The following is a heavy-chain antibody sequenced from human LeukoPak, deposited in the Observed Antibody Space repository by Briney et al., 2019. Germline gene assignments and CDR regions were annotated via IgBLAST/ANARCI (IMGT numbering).Heavy chain of an antibody. CDR3: AKGRPIVVVVAATYYLDY. CDR1: GFTFSSYS. CDR2: ISTSIIST. D-gene: IGHD2-15*01. J-gene: IGHJ4*02. V-gene: IGHV3-48*01. Sequence: AGGSLRLSCAASGFTFSSYSMNWVRQAPGKGLEWVSYISTSIISTYYADSVKGRFTISRDNSKNTLYLQMNSLRAEDTAVYYCAKGRPIVVVVAATYYLDYWGQGTLVTVSS.